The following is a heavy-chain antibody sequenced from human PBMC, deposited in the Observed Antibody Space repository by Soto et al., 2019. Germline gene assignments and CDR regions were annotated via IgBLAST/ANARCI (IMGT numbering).Heavy chain of an antibody. CDR2: IIPIFGTA. V-gene: IGHV1-69*06. CDR3: ASVVVVVAATPAAYYLDY. D-gene: IGHD2-15*01. Sequence: QVQLVQSGAEVKKPGSSVKVSGKASGGTFSSYAIRWVRQAPGQGLEWLGGIIPIFGTANYAQKFQGRVTSTADKSTSTAYMELSSLRSEDTAVYYCASVVVVVAATPAAYYLDYWGQGTLVTVSS. CDR1: GGTFSSYA. J-gene: IGHJ4*02.